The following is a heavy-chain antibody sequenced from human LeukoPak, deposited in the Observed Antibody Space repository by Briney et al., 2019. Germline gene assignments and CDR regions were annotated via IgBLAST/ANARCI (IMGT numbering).Heavy chain of an antibody. V-gene: IGHV5-51*01. Sequence: GESLKISCKGSGDRFTSYWSGWVRRMAGKGLEWMGLIYAGDANTRYRPAFQGQVTISFDKSISTAYLQWSSLKASDTAMYYCARLGGDLYCTSTRCFYDYWGQGTLVTVSP. J-gene: IGHJ4*02. CDR3: ARLGGDLYCTSTRCFYDY. CDR1: GDRFTSYW. D-gene: IGHD2-2*01. CDR2: IYAGDANT.